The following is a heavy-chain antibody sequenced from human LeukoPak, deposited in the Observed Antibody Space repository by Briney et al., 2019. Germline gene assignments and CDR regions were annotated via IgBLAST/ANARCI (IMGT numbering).Heavy chain of an antibody. CDR2: ISSSSSYT. Sequence: GGSLRLSCAASGFTFSSYEMNWVRQAPGKGLEWVSYISSSSSYTNYADSVKGRFTISRDNAKNSLYLQMNSLRAEDTAVYSCARGEAVAGTCFDSWGQGTLVTVSS. CDR1: GFTFSSYE. V-gene: IGHV3-21*05. J-gene: IGHJ4*02. CDR3: ARGEAVAGTCFDS. D-gene: IGHD6-19*01.